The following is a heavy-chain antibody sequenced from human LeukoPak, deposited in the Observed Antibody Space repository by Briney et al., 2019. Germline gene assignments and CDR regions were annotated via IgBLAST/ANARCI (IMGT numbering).Heavy chain of an antibody. V-gene: IGHV1-69*04. CDR1: GGTFSSYA. CDR3: ASGPIAVRGPTFDY. Sequence: SVKVSCKASGGTFSSYAISWVRQAPGQGLEWMGRIIPILGIANYAQKFQGRVTITADKSTSTAYMELSSLRSEDTAVYYCASGPIAVRGPTFDYWGQGTLVTVSS. CDR2: IIPILGIA. J-gene: IGHJ4*02. D-gene: IGHD3-10*01.